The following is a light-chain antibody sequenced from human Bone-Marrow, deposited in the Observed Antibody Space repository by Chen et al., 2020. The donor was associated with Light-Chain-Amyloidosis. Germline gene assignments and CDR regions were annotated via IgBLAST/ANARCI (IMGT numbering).Light chain of an antibody. Sequence: SYVLTQPPSVSVAPGQTASITCGGNNIGSKSVHWYQQKPGQAPVLVVYDDSDRPSGIPERFSGSTSGNAATLTISRVEAGDEADYYCQVWDGSSDRYVFGTGTKVTVL. CDR1: NIGSKS. V-gene: IGLV3-21*02. J-gene: IGLJ1*01. CDR3: QVWDGSSDRYV. CDR2: DDS.